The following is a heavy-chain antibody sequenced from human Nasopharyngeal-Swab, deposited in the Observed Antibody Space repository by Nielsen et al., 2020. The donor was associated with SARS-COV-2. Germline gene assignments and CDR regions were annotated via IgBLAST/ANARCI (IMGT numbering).Heavy chain of an antibody. D-gene: IGHD3-10*01. CDR2: IYSGGST. Sequence: VRQAPGKGLEWVSVIYSGGSTYYADSVKGRFTISRDNAKNTLYLQMNSLRAEDTAVYYCAGGVPNYYGSGDLDYWGQGTLVTVSS. J-gene: IGHJ4*02. CDR3: AGGVPNYYGSGDLDY. V-gene: IGHV3-53*01.